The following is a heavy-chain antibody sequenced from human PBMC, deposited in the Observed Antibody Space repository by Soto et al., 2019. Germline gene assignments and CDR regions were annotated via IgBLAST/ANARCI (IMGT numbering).Heavy chain of an antibody. CDR3: ACVAPTIFGAQFHHNLVDV. J-gene: IGHJ6*02. V-gene: IGHV3-66*01. CDR2: IYASDST. CDR1: GFTVSSHY. Sequence: EVQLVETGGGFVQPGGSLRLSCVASGFTVSSHYMTWVRQTPGKGLEWVSIIYASDSTFYADSVKGRFTISRDNSKSFLYLQMNSLRGEDTAVYYCACVAPTIFGAQFHHNLVDVWGQGNTVTVAS. D-gene: IGHD3-3*01.